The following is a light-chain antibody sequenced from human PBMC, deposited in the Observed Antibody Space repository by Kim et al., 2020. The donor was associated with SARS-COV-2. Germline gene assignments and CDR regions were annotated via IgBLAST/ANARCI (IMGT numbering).Light chain of an antibody. J-gene: IGLJ3*02. Sequence: SYELTQPPSVSVSPGQTTRITCSGDALPKKYAFWYQQKSGQAPVLVIYEDNKRPSGIPERFSGSRSGNMATLSISGAQLEDEADYYCYSTDRRGIVWVFGGGTQLTVL. CDR3: YSTDRRGIVWV. CDR1: ALPKKY. CDR2: EDN. V-gene: IGLV3-10*01.